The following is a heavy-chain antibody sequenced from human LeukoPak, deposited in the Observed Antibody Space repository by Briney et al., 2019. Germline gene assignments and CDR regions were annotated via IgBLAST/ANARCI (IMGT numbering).Heavy chain of an antibody. CDR2: IYYGGST. V-gene: IGHV4-61*05. CDR3: ARHGYYGPLEAFDI. D-gene: IGHD3-22*01. CDR1: GGSISSSSYY. Sequence: SETLSLTCTVAGGSISSSSYYWGWIRQPPGKGLEWIGYIYYGGSTNYNPSLKSRVTISVDTSKNQFSLKLSSVTAADTAVYYCARHGYYGPLEAFDIWGQGTMVTVSS. J-gene: IGHJ3*02.